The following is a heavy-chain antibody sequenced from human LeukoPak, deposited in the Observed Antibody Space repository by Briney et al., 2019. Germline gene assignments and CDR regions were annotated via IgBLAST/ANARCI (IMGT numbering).Heavy chain of an antibody. CDR1: GYTLTELS. Sequence: ASVKVSCKVSGYTLTELSMHWVRQAPGKGLEWRGGFDPEDGETIYAQKFQGRVTMTEDTSTDTAYMELSSLRPEDTAVYYCATAIYDSSGYQNWFDPWGQGTLVTVSS. CDR2: FDPEDGET. D-gene: IGHD3-22*01. V-gene: IGHV1-24*01. J-gene: IGHJ5*02. CDR3: ATAIYDSSGYQNWFDP.